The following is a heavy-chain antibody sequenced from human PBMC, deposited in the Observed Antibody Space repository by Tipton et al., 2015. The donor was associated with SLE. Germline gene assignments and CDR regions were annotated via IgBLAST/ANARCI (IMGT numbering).Heavy chain of an antibody. V-gene: IGHV3-23*01. CDR1: GFTFSSYA. CDR2: ISGSGGST. J-gene: IGHJ6*02. Sequence: SLRLSCAASGFTFSSYAMSWVRQAPGKGLEWVSAISGSGGSTYYADSVKGRFTISRDNSKNTLYLQMNSLRAEDTAVYYCAKDLFYYYYGMDVWGQGTTVTVSS. CDR3: AKDLFYYYYGMDV.